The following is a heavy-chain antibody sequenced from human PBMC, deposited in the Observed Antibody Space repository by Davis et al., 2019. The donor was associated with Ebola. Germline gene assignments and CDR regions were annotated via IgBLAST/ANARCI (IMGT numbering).Heavy chain of an antibody. CDR2: MYHNGRA. D-gene: IGHD6-13*01. J-gene: IGHJ4*02. V-gene: IGHV4-38-2*02. CDR1: GGSISGYY. Sequence: SETLSLTCTLSGGSISGYYLTWIRQPPGKGLEWIGSMYHNGRANYNPSLKSRVTISLDTSRNQFSLKLTSVTAADTAVYYCARDPKVAALDYWGQGTLVTVSS. CDR3: ARDPKVAALDY.